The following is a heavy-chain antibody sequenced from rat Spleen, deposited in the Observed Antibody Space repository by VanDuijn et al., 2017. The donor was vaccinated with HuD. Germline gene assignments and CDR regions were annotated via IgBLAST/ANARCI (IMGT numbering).Heavy chain of an antibody. D-gene: IGHD1-12*02. Sequence: EVQLQESGPGLVKPSQSLSLTCSVTGYSITSSYRWNWIRKFPGNKLEWMGYINSAGSTNYNPSLKSRISITRDTSKNQFFLQVNSVTTEDTATYYCARNDGTYYYRFAYWGQDTLVTVSS. J-gene: IGHJ3*01. CDR3: ARNDGTYYYRFAY. CDR1: GYSITSSYR. CDR2: INSAGST. V-gene: IGHV3-3*01.